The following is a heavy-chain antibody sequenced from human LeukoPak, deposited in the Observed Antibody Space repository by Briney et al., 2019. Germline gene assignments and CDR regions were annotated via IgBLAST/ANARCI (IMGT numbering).Heavy chain of an antibody. CDR2: ISYDGSNK. CDR3: AKDSSSWPVYYYGMDV. J-gene: IGHJ6*02. D-gene: IGHD6-13*01. CDR1: GFTFSSYG. Sequence: GRSLRLSCAASGFTFSSYGMHWVRQAPGNGLEWVAVISYDGSNKYYADSVKGRFTISRDNSKNTLYLQMNSLRAEDTAVYYCAKDSSSWPVYYYGMDVWGQGTTVTVSS. V-gene: IGHV3-30*18.